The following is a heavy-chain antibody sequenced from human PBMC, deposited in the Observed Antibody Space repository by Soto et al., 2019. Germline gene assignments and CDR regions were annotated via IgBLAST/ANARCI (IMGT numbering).Heavy chain of an antibody. V-gene: IGHV3-66*01. CDR3: AAYSHKGY. J-gene: IGHJ4*02. CDR2: IYSGGST. Sequence: EEQLVESGGDLDQPGGSLRLSCAASGFTVSNNYMSWVRQAPGKGLEWVSLIYSGGSTYYADSVKGRFTISRDSSKNTLYLQMNSLRAEDTAMYYCAAYSHKGYWGQGTLVTVSS. CDR1: GFTVSNNY. D-gene: IGHD3-16*01.